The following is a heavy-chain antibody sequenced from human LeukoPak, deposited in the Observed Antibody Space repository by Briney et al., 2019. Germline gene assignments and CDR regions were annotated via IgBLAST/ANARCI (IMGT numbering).Heavy chain of an antibody. J-gene: IGHJ4*02. CDR1: GFTFSSYS. CDR2: MSVSIGLI. V-gene: IGHV3-21*01. CDR3: AREFGGSASGGGY. Sequence: GGSLRLSCAASGFTFSSYSMNWVRQAPGKGLEWVSSMSVSIGLIYYADSVKGRFTISRDNAKSSLYVEMNRLRVEDTAVYYCAREFGGSASGGGYWGQGTLVSVSS. D-gene: IGHD2-15*01.